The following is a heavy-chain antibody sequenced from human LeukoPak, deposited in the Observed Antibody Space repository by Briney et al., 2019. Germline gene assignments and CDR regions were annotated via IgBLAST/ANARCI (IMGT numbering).Heavy chain of an antibody. CDR2: ISAYNGNT. Sequence: ASVKVSCKASGYTFTSYGISWVRQAPGQGLEWMGWISAYNGNTNYAQKLQGRVTMTTDTSTSTAYMELRSLRSDDTAVYYCARENSPRYGSGSFGYWGQGTLVTVSS. V-gene: IGHV1-18*01. D-gene: IGHD6-19*01. CDR3: ARENSPRYGSGSFGY. J-gene: IGHJ4*02. CDR1: GYTFTSYG.